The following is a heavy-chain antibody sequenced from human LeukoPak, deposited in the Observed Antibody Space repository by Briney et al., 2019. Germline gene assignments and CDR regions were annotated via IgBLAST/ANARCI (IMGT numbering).Heavy chain of an antibody. J-gene: IGHJ2*01. CDR3: AQGRRLGDWYLDL. CDR1: GFTFSNSG. V-gene: IGHV3-30*18. CDR2: ISYDGSNK. D-gene: IGHD3-16*01. Sequence: GGSLRLSCAASGFTFSNSGMYWVRQAPGKGLEWMAFISYDGSNKYYVDSVKGRFTISRDNSKNTMYVQMNSLSAEDTAVYYCAQGRRLGDWYLDLWGRGTLVTVSS.